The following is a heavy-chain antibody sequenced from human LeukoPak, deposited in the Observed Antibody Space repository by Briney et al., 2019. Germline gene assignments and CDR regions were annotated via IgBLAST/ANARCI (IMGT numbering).Heavy chain of an antibody. CDR2: ISGSSNI. D-gene: IGHD2-2*01. CDR1: EFTFSSYS. V-gene: IGHV3-21*01. CDR3: ARGAGYCSSSSCHLWSDY. Sequence: PGGSLRLSCAASEFTFSSYSMNWVRQAPGKGLEWVSSISGSSNIYYADSVKGRFAISRDNAKNALYLQMNSLRAEDTAVYYCARGAGYCSSSSCHLWSDYWGQGTLVTVSS. J-gene: IGHJ4*02.